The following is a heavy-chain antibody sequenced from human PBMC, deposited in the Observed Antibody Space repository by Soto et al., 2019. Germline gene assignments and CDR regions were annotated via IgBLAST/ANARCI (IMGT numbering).Heavy chain of an antibody. Sequence: QVQLQESGPGLVKPSETLSLPCTVSGGSISSYYWSLIRQPPGKGLEWIGYTYYSGSTNYNPSLKSGVSPSVDTSKDQFSPKLSSVSAADTAVYYCARDSLMGTTLSKYSYYGMGLWGQGTTVTVS. J-gene: IGHJ6*02. CDR2: TYYSGST. V-gene: IGHV4-59*01. CDR1: GGSISSYY. D-gene: IGHD1-1*01. CDR3: ARDSLMGTTLSKYSYYGMGL.